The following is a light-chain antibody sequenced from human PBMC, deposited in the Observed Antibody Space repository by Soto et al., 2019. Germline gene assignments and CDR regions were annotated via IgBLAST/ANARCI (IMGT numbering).Light chain of an antibody. CDR2: EVS. V-gene: IGLV2-8*01. Sequence: QSALTQPPSASGSPGQSVTISCTGTSSDVGGYNYVSWYQQHPGKAPKLMIYEVSKRPSGVPDRFSGSKSGNTGSLTVSGLQAEDETDYYCSSYAGSNNYVIGTGTMVTVL. CDR1: SSDVGGYNY. J-gene: IGLJ1*01. CDR3: SSYAGSNNYV.